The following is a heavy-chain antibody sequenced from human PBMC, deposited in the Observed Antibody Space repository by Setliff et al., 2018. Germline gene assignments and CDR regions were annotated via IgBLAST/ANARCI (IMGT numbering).Heavy chain of an antibody. CDR3: PRQPRGDWEYYFDY. Sequence: GESLKISFKSSGYTLTNYWIGWVRQLPGKGLEWMGIIYPDDSDARYSPSFRGQVTISVDKSIRTAYLQSSSLRAPDTAMYYCPRQPRGDWEYYFDYWGQGTLVTVSS. J-gene: IGHJ4*02. CDR2: IYPDDSDA. D-gene: IGHD1-26*01. CDR1: GYTLTNYW. V-gene: IGHV5-51*01.